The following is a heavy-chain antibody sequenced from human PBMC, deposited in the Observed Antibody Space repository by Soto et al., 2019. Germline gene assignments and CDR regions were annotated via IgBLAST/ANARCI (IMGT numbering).Heavy chain of an antibody. CDR2: ISYDGSNK. J-gene: IGHJ6*02. CDR3: AKDGASYYYYAVDV. Sequence: HPGGSLRLSCAASGFTFSSYGMHWVRQAPGKGLEWVAVISYDGSNKYYADSVKGRFTISRDNSKNTLYLQMNSLRAEDTAVYYCAKDGASYYYYAVDVWGQGTTVTVSS. D-gene: IGHD3-10*01. V-gene: IGHV3-30*18. CDR1: GFTFSSYG.